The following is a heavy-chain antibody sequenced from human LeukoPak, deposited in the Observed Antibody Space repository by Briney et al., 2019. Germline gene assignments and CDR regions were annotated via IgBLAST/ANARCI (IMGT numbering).Heavy chain of an antibody. V-gene: IGHV4-39*07. J-gene: IGHJ4*02. CDR2: IYYSGST. CDR3: ARVARLFRGSSPPYFDY. CDR1: GGSISSSSYY. D-gene: IGHD2-21*01. Sequence: PSETLSLTCTVSGGSISSSSYYWGWIRQPPGKGLEWIGSIYYSGSTYYNPSLKSRVTISVDTSKNQFSLKLSSVTAADTAVYYCARVARLFRGSSPPYFDYWGQGTLVTVSS.